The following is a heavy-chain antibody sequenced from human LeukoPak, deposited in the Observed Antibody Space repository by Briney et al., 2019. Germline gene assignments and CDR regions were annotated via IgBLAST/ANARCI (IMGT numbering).Heavy chain of an antibody. CDR2: IIPIFGTA. Sequence: SVKVSCKASGGTFSSYAISWVRQAPGQGLEWMGGIIPIFGTANYAQKFQGRVTITADESTSTAYMELSGLRSEDTAVYYCAREGGFYRPLDYSGQGTLVTVSS. D-gene: IGHD3-3*01. J-gene: IGHJ4*02. V-gene: IGHV1-69*13. CDR3: AREGGFYRPLDY. CDR1: GGTFSSYA.